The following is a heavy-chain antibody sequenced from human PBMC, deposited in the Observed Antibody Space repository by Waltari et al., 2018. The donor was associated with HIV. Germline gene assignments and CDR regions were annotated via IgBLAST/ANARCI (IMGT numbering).Heavy chain of an antibody. V-gene: IGHV4-4*09. CDR2: RFAGGDT. CDR1: GDSLINYY. CDR3: ARPIRGSGVGAFHV. J-gene: IGHJ6*02. D-gene: IGHD1-26*01. Sequence: QVHPQESGPGLVKPSEALSLTCSVAGDSLINYYWSWVRQSPEKGLEWIGSRFAGGDTNYNPALKSRATISIDPSASQLSLKINSVTAADSGVYYCARPIRGSGVGAFHVWGQGTTVIVSS.